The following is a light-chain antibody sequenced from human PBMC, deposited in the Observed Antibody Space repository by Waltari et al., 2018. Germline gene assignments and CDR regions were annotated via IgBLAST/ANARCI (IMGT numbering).Light chain of an antibody. CDR2: ASS. V-gene: IGKV1-39*01. Sequence: DIQMTQSPSSLSASVGDRVTIPCRASQSIATYLSWYQQKPGKAPKFLIYASSGLQGGVPSRVSGSGSGTDFTLTISSLQPEDFATYYCQQSYSMFALTFGGGTKVEIK. CDR1: QSIATY. J-gene: IGKJ4*01. CDR3: QQSYSMFALT.